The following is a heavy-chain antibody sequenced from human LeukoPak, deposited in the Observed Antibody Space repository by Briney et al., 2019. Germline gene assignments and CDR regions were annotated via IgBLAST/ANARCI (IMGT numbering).Heavy chain of an antibody. CDR2: IYYSGST. J-gene: IGHJ6*03. Sequence: SETLSLTCTVSGGSISSGGYYWSWIRQHPGKGLEWIGYIYYSGSTYYNPSLKSRVTISVDTSKNQFSLKLNSVTAADTAVYYCARESSWSYMDVWGKGTTVTVSS. D-gene: IGHD6-13*01. V-gene: IGHV4-31*03. CDR1: GGSISSGGYY. CDR3: ARESSWSYMDV.